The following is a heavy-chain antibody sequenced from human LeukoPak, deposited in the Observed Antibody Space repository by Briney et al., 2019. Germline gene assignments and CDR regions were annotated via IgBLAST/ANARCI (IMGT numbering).Heavy chain of an antibody. D-gene: IGHD3-22*01. CDR3: ARVSGLGSYYDSSGYPDY. J-gene: IGHJ4*02. CDR2: INGNGGST. CDR1: GFTFSTFG. Sequence: GGSLRLSCAASGFTFSTFGMSWVRQAPGKGLEWVAVINGNGGSTGYADSVKGRFTISRDNAKNSLYLQMNSLRAEDTALYYCARVSGLGSYYDSSGYPDYWGQGTLVTVSS. V-gene: IGHV3-20*04.